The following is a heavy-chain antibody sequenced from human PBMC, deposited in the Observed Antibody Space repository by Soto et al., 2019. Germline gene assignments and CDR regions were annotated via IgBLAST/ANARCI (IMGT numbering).Heavy chain of an antibody. CDR2: INPHGGST. Sequence: ASVKVSCKAPRDTFTSYYINWVRQAPGQGLEWMGVINPHGGSTAYAQKFKGRVTLTRDTSASTVYMEVSSLTSEDTAMYYCARSSGGNFGIILEGTNWFAPWGQGALVTVSS. V-gene: IGHV1-46*01. D-gene: IGHD3-16*01. CDR1: RDTFTSYY. J-gene: IGHJ5*02. CDR3: ARSSGGNFGIILEGTNWFAP.